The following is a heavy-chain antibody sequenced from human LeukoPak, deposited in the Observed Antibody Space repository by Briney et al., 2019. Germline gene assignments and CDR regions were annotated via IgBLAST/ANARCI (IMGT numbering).Heavy chain of an antibody. Sequence: ASVKVSCKASGYTFTTYDINWVRQATGQGLEWMGWMNPNSGNTGYAQKFQGRVTMTRNTPISTAYMELSSLRSEDTAAYYCARRCSGYDEMDYWGQGTLVTVSS. CDR1: GYTFTTYD. D-gene: IGHD5-12*01. V-gene: IGHV1-8*01. CDR3: ARRCSGYDEMDY. J-gene: IGHJ4*02. CDR2: MNPNSGNT.